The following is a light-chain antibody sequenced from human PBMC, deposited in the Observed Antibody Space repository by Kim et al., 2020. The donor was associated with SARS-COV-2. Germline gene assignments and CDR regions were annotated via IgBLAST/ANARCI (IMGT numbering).Light chain of an antibody. CDR2: GAS. J-gene: IGKJ3*01. CDR3: QQYYHTGLFT. V-gene: IGKV3-20*01. Sequence: PGEGATLPSWAGRSVGADCLACSHHRPGQDPRLLISGASSRATCIPDRFSGSGSGTDFTLTISRLEPEDFAMYYCQQYYHTGLFTFDPGTKVDIK. CDR1: RSVGADC.